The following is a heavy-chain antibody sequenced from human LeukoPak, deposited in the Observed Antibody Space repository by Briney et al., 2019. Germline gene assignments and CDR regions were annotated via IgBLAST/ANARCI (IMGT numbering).Heavy chain of an antibody. CDR2: IYSGGST. D-gene: IGHD3-22*01. J-gene: IGHJ4*02. CDR1: GFTVSSNY. CDR3: AKDQGYYYDSSGYPSDFDY. V-gene: IGHV3-66*01. Sequence: GGSLRLSCAASGFTVSSNYMSWVRQAPGKGLEWVSVIYSGGSTYYADSVKGRFTISRDNAKNSLYLQMNSLRAEDTAVYYCAKDQGYYYDSSGYPSDFDYWGQGTLVTVSS.